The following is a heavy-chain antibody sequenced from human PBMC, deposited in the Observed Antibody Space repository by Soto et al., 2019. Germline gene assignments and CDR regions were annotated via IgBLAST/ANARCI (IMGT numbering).Heavy chain of an antibody. CDR1: GGSISSGGYY. V-gene: IGHV4-31*03. D-gene: IGHD3-22*01. Sequence: SETLSLTCTVSGGSISSGGYYWSWIRQHPGKGLEWIGYIYYGGSTYYNPSLKSRATISGDTSKNQFSLKLSSVAAADTAVYYCARGGYYYENSGQNAYDYWGQGILVTVYS. CDR3: ARGGYYYENSGQNAYDY. J-gene: IGHJ4*01. CDR2: IYYGGST.